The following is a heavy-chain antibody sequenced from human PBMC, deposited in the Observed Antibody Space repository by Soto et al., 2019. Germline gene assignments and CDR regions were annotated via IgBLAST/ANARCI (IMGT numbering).Heavy chain of an antibody. CDR2: ISIRGGDE. V-gene: IGHV3-30*03. CDR3: ARGTIVARQHLDY. J-gene: IGHJ4*02. Sequence: VVPRSLSRAASGDSFSSYALHCAHQDPGKGLEWVTVISIRGGDEYYAESVRGRFTISRDDSKNTLYLQMDSLRVEDTAVYYCARGTIVARQHLDYWGQGTLVTVSS. CDR1: GDSFSSYA. D-gene: IGHD6-6*01.